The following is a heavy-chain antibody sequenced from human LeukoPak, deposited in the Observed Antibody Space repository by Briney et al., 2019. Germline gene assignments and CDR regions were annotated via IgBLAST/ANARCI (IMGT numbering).Heavy chain of an antibody. V-gene: IGHV3-11*04. D-gene: IGHD1-26*01. J-gene: IGHJ3*02. CDR1: GFTFSDYY. Sequence: GGSLRLSCAASGFTFSDYYMSWMRQAPGKGLEWISYISVSGSTIYYADSVKGRFTISRDKAKNSLYLQMNSLRTEDTAVYYCAREALGSNSLDAFDIWGQGTMVTVSS. CDR2: ISVSGSTI. CDR3: AREALGSNSLDAFDI.